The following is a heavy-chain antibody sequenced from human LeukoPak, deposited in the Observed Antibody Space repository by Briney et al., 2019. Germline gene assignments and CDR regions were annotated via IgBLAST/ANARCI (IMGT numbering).Heavy chain of an antibody. CDR1: GGSFSGYY. J-gene: IGHJ5*02. CDR3: ARASSGWYNWFDP. V-gene: IGHV4-34*01. Sequence: SETLSLTCAAYGGSFSGYYWSWIRQPPGKGLEWIGEINHSGSTNYNPSLNSRVTISVDTSKNQFSLKLSSVTAADTAVYYCARASSGWYNWFDPWGQGTLVTVSS. CDR2: INHSGST. D-gene: IGHD6-19*01.